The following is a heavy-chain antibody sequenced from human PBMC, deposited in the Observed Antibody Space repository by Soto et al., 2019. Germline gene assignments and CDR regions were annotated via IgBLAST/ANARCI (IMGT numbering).Heavy chain of an antibody. CDR3: ARGRIQLLSSGFDP. CDR2: IYYSGST. J-gene: IGHJ5*02. D-gene: IGHD5-18*01. Sequence: SXTCTVSGGYFSSPDYSWSWIPQPPWKGLEWIGYIYYSGSTYYNPSLKSRVTISVDTSKNQFSLKLSSVTAADTAVYYCARGRIQLLSSGFDPWVQGTLVTVS. CDR1: GGYFSSPDYS. V-gene: IGHV4-30-4*01.